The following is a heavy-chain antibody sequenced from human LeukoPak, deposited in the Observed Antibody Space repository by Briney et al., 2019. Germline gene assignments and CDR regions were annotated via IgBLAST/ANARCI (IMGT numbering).Heavy chain of an antibody. CDR1: GLTVSSNS. V-gene: IGHV3-53*01. Sequence: GGSLRLSCAASGLTVSSNSMSWVRQAPGKGLEWVSFIYSGGSTYYADSVKGRFTISRDNSKNTLYLQMNSLRADDTAVYYCARDRTPYVWGQGTLVTVSS. CDR3: ARDRTPYV. CDR2: IYSGGST. D-gene: IGHD1/OR15-1a*01. J-gene: IGHJ4*02.